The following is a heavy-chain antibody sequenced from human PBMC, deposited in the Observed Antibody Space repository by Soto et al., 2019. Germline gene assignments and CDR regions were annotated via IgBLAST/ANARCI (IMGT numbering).Heavy chain of an antibody. V-gene: IGHV4-59*01. J-gene: IGHJ4*02. D-gene: IGHD3-22*01. CDR3: ARHIQYYYDRSGYYFPRGFDY. Sequence: PXETLSLTCTVAGGSISNYYWNWIRQPPGRGLEWIGYIYYSGSTNYNPSLKSRVTISVDTSKNQFSLRLSSVTAADTAVYYCARHIQYYYDRSGYYFPRGFDYWGQGALVTVSS. CDR1: GGSISNYY. CDR2: IYYSGST.